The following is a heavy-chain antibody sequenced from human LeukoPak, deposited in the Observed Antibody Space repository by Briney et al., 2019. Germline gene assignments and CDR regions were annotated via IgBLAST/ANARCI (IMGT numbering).Heavy chain of an antibody. CDR2: INPSGGST. Sequence: GASVKVSCSASGYSFTSCYMHWVRQTPGQGLEWMGIINPSGGSTTYEQKFQGRVTMTRDTSTSTVYMELSSLRSEDTALYYCARGPGRYYFDYWGQGTLVTVSP. CDR3: ARGPGRYYFDY. CDR1: GYSFTSCY. J-gene: IGHJ4*02. V-gene: IGHV1-46*01.